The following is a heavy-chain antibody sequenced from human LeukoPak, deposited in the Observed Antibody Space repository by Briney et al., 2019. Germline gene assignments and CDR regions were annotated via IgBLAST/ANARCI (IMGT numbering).Heavy chain of an antibody. Sequence: PSQTLSLTCTVSGGSISSGSYYWSWIRQPAGKGLEWIGRIYTSGSTNYNPSLKSRVTISVDTSKNQLSLKLSSVTAADTAVYYCARDDSSGYFDYWGQGTLVTVSS. V-gene: IGHV4-61*02. CDR3: ARDDSSGYFDY. J-gene: IGHJ4*02. D-gene: IGHD3-22*01. CDR1: GGSISSGSYY. CDR2: IYTSGST.